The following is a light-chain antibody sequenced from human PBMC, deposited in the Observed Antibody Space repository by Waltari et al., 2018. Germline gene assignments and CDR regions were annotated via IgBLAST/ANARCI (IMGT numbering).Light chain of an antibody. Sequence: QSVLTQSPSVSGAPGQRVTISCSGSSSNIRAGHGLPWSQQFPGRAPKLLIFENNNRPSGVPDRFSGSKSGTSASLVITGLQAEDEADYYCQSYDGTLGGLYVFGSGTAVTVL. J-gene: IGLJ1*01. V-gene: IGLV1-40*01. CDR3: QSYDGTLGGLYV. CDR1: SSNIRAGHG. CDR2: ENN.